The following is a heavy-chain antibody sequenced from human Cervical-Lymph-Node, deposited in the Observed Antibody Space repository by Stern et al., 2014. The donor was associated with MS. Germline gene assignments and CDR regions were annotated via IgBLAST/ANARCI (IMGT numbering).Heavy chain of an antibody. V-gene: IGHV3-30*18. CDR3: AKDEDYYDSSGYLGWYFDL. D-gene: IGHD3-22*01. J-gene: IGHJ2*01. Sequence: MQLVESGGGVVQPGRSLRISCAASGFTFSSYGMHWVRQAPGKGLEWVAVISYDGSNKYYADSVKGRFTISRDNSKKQLSLQLNSLRAEDTAVYYCAKDEDYYDSSGYLGWYFDLWGRGTLVTVSS. CDR1: GFTFSSYG. CDR2: ISYDGSNK.